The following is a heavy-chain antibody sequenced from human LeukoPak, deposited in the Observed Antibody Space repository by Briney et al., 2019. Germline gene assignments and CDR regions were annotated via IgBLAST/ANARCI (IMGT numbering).Heavy chain of an antibody. CDR3: ARGVDTATNVRRAFDI. Sequence: PSETLSLTCAVYGGSFSGYYWSWIRQPPGKGLEWIGVINHSGSTNYNPSLKSRVTISVDTSKNQFSLKLSSVTAADTAVYYCARGVDTATNVRRAFDIWGQGTMVTVSS. CDR2: INHSGST. V-gene: IGHV4-34*01. J-gene: IGHJ3*02. D-gene: IGHD5-18*01. CDR1: GGSFSGYY.